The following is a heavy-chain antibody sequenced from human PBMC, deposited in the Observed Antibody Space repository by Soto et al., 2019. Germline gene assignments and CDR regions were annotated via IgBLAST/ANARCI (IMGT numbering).Heavy chain of an antibody. D-gene: IGHD1-26*01. V-gene: IGHV4-4*07. CDR3: ARDSSSGSYYRDDFDI. Sequence: SETLSLNCTVSGGSISSYYWSRVRRHGGKGLEWIGRFYTRASTNYNPHLKSRLTISLDTSKNQFSLKLSSVTAADTAVYYCARDSSSGSYYRDDFDIWGQGKMVT. CDR2: FYTRAST. CDR1: GGSISSYY. J-gene: IGHJ3*02.